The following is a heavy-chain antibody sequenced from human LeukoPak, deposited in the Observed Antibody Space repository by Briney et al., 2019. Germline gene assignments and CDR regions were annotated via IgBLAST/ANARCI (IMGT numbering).Heavy chain of an antibody. V-gene: IGHV1-18*04. D-gene: IGHD5-12*01. CDR1: GYIFANYG. CDR2: ISADNHNA. J-gene: IGHJ4*02. Sequence: APVKVSCKASGYIFANYGFSWVRQAPGQGLEWMGWISADNHNAKYAQKFQDRVTMTDDRSTSTVYMELRSLRSDDTAVYYCARDRRGYSAYDGEGFDYWGQGTLVTVSS. CDR3: ARDRRGYSAYDGEGFDY.